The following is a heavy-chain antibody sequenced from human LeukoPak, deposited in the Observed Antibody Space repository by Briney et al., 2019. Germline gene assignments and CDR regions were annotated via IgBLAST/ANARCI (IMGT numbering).Heavy chain of an antibody. CDR3: ARGHYGLDV. J-gene: IGHJ6*02. CDR2: INLGGTSI. CDR1: GFTFSDWY. V-gene: IGHV3-11*01. Sequence: GGSLRPSCAASGFTFSDWYISWIRQAPGKGLEWISYINLGGTSIYYADSVKGRFALSRDNAKNSVYLQLSGLRAEDTAVYYCARGHYGLDVWGQGTTVTVSS.